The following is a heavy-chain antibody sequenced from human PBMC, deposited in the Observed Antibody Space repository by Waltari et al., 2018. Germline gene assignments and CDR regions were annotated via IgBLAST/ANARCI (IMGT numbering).Heavy chain of an antibody. D-gene: IGHD3-3*01. CDR1: GFTFRRHW. CDR2: IKEDGSDK. J-gene: IGHJ4*02. CDR3: ATWRWRQSEFDY. V-gene: IGHV3-7*01. Sequence: EAQLVESGGKLVQPGGSLRLSCVASGFTFRRHWMSWVRQAPGRGLEWVATIKEDGSDKHYVDSVRGRVTISRDNANDSLYLQMNSLRAEDTAVYYCATWRWRQSEFDYWGQGTLVTVSS.